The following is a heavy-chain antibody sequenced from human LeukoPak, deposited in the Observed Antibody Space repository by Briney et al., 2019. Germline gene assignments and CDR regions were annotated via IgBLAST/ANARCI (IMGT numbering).Heavy chain of an antibody. CDR1: GFTFSSYV. J-gene: IGHJ5*02. Sequence: GSLRLSCGASGFTFSSYVMTWVRQAPGKGLEWVSAISGSGSNTYYSDSVKGRFTISRDNSKNTLFLQMNSLRAEDTAVYYCATPVRFLEWFDHWGQGTLVTVSP. CDR2: ISGSGSNT. V-gene: IGHV3-23*01. CDR3: ATPVRFLEWFDH. D-gene: IGHD3-3*01.